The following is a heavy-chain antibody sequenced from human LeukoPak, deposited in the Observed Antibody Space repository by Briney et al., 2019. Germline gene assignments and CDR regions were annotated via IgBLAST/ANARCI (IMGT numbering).Heavy chain of an antibody. J-gene: IGHJ4*02. V-gene: IGHV4-34*01. D-gene: IGHD5-18*01. CDR1: GGSISGYY. CDR3: ARGGYSYGFWFDY. CDR2: INHSGST. Sequence: SETLSLTCTVSGGSISGYYWSWIRQPPGKGLEWIGEINHSGSTNYNPSLKSRVTISVDTSKNQFSLKLSSVTAADTAVYYCARGGYSYGFWFDYWGQGTLVTVSS.